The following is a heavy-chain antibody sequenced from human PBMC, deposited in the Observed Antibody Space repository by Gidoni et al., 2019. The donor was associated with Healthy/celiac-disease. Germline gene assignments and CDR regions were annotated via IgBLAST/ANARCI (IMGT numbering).Heavy chain of an antibody. CDR3: AKGVTGRGFDP. Sequence: EVQLVESGAGLVQPGRSLSLSCAASGFTFDDYAMPWVRQPPGKGLEWVSGISWNSGSIGYADSVKGRFTISRDNAKNSLYLQMNSLRAEDTALYYCAKGVTGRGFDPWGQGTLVTVSS. CDR2: ISWNSGSI. D-gene: IGHD1-20*01. V-gene: IGHV3-9*01. J-gene: IGHJ5*02. CDR1: GFTFDDYA.